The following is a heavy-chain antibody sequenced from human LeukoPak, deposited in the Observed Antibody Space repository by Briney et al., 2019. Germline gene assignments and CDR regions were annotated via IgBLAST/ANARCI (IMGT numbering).Heavy chain of an antibody. D-gene: IGHD3-22*01. CDR3: ARGGYYDSSGYCLDY. CDR1: GFTVSSNY. V-gene: IGHV3-53*01. CDR2: IYSGGST. J-gene: IGHJ4*02. Sequence: PGGSLRLSCAASGFTVSSNYMSWVRQAPGKGLEWVSVIYSGGSTYYADSVKGRFTISRDNSKNTLYLQMNSLRAEDTAVYYRARGGYYDSSGYCLDYWGQGTLVTVSS.